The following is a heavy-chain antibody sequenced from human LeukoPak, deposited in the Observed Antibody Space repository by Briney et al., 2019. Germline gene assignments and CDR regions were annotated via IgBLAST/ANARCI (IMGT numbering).Heavy chain of an antibody. CDR1: GGSISSTSYY. Sequence: SETLSLTCTVSGGSISSTSYYWGWIRQPPGKGLEWIASIYYSGSTYYNPSLKSRVTISVDTSKNQFSLRLNSVTAADTAVYYCARSHCSSTSCYASGYFDYWGQGTLVTVSS. CDR2: IYYSGST. J-gene: IGHJ4*02. D-gene: IGHD2-2*01. V-gene: IGHV4-39*01. CDR3: ARSHCSSTSCYASGYFDY.